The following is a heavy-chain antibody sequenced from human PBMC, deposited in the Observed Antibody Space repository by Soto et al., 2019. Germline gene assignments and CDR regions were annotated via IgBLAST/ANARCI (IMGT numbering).Heavy chain of an antibody. Sequence: SETLSLTCSVSNGSISSGYWTWIRQPPGKGLEWIGYIYYGGSINYNPSLKSRVIISVDTAKNQFSLSLSSVTAADTAVYYCTGAYYDISGYSLDPWGQGTSVTVSS. CDR1: NGSISSGY. CDR2: IYYGGSI. CDR3: TGAYYDISGYSLDP. J-gene: IGHJ5*02. V-gene: IGHV4-59*01. D-gene: IGHD3-22*01.